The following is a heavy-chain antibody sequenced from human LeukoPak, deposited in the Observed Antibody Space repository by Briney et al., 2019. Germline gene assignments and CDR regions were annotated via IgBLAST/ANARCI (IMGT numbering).Heavy chain of an antibody. CDR1: GYTFTGYY. J-gene: IGHJ4*02. V-gene: IGHV1-2*02. D-gene: IGHD3-22*01. CDR3: ARSDYYVSSGADY. Sequence: ATVRVSCKASGYTFTGYYMHWVRQAPGQGLEWMGWINPNSGGTNYAQKFQGRVTMTRDTSISTAYMELSRLRSDDTAVYYCARSDYYVSSGADYWGQGTLVTVSS. CDR2: INPNSGGT.